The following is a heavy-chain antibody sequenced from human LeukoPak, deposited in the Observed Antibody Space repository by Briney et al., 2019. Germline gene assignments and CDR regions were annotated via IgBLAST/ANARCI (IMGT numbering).Heavy chain of an antibody. CDR3: VRIGQYAEIEWH. CDR1: GSSISGFY. CDR2: IDQSGKP. Sequence: PSETLSLTCGVSGSSISGFYWSWLRQPPGKGLQWIGYIDQSGKPNYNPSLKSRVTISADTSKRHFSLELSAVTAADTALYYCVRIGQYAEIEWHWGRGTLVTVSS. V-gene: IGHV4-59*12. J-gene: IGHJ4*02. D-gene: IGHD3-3*01.